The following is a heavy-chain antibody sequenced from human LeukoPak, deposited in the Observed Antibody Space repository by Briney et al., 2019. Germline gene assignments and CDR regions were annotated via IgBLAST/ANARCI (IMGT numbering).Heavy chain of an antibody. CDR1: GFTFSGSA. CDR3: TRREYY. CDR2: IRSKANSYAT. Sequence: PGGSLRLSCAASGFTFSGSAMHWVRQASGKGLEWVGRIRSKANSYATAYAASVKGRFTLSRDDSKHTAYLQMNSLKPEDTAVYYCTRREYYWGQGTLVTVSS. J-gene: IGHJ4*02. V-gene: IGHV3-73*01. D-gene: IGHD2/OR15-2a*01.